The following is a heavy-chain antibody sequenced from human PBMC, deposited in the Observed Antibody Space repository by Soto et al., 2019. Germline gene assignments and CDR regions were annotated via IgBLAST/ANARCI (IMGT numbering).Heavy chain of an antibody. J-gene: IGHJ6*02. CDR3: AKDKTYYDFWSGYTEPYYYYGMDV. V-gene: IGHV3-30*18. CDR1: GFTFSSYG. D-gene: IGHD3-3*01. Sequence: LRLSCAASGFTFSSYGMHWVRQAPGKGLEWVAVISYDGSNKYYADSVKGRFTISRDNSKNTLYLQMNSLRAEDTAVYYCAKDKTYYDFWSGYTEPYYYYGMDVWGQGTTVTVSS. CDR2: ISYDGSNK.